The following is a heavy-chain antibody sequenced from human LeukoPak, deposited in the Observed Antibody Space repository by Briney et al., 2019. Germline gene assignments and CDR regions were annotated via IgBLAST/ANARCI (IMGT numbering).Heavy chain of an antibody. Sequence: GGSLRLSCAASGFTFSSYAMHWVRQAPGKGLEWVAVISYDGSNKYYADSVKGRFTISGDNSKNTLYLQMNSLRAEDTAVYYCARCTVVVAPIDYWGQGTLVTVSS. V-gene: IGHV3-30-3*01. D-gene: IGHD2-15*01. CDR1: GFTFSSYA. J-gene: IGHJ4*02. CDR3: ARCTVVVAPIDY. CDR2: ISYDGSNK.